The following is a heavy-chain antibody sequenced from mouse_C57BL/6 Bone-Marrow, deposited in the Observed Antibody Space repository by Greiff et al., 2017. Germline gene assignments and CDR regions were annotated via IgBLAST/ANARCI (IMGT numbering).Heavy chain of an antibody. V-gene: IGHV1-66*01. CDR1: GYSFTSYY. D-gene: IGHD1-1*01. J-gene: IGHJ2*01. Sequence: VQLQQSGPELVKPGASVKISCKASGYSFTSYYIHWVKQRPGQGLEWIGGIYPGSGNTKYNEKFKGKATLTADTSSSTAYMQLSSLTSEESAVDYCASSTTVGWGQGTTLTVSS. CDR3: ASSTTVG. CDR2: IYPGSGNT.